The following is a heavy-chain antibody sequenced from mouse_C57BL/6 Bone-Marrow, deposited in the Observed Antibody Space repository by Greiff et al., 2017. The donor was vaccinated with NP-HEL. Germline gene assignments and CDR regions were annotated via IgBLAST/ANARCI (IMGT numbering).Heavy chain of an antibody. D-gene: IGHD2-10*01. CDR2: ISNGGGST. V-gene: IGHV5-12*01. CDR3: ARRRPLLGYWYFDV. CDR1: GFTFSDYY. J-gene: IGHJ1*03. Sequence: EVKLMESGGGLVQPGGSLKLSCAASGFTFSDYYMYWVRLTPEKRLEWVAYISNGGGSTYYPDTVKGRFTISRDNAKNTLYLQMSRLKSEDTAMYYCARRRPLLGYWYFDVWGTGTTVTVSS.